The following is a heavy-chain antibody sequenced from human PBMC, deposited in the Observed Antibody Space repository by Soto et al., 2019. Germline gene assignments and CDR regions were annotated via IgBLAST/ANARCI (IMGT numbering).Heavy chain of an antibody. Sequence: QVQLVESGGGVVKPGRSLRLSCAASGFIFNRYGMHWVRQVPGKGLEWVADIWYDGSNKNYADSVKGRFTISRDNSKNTLSLQMNSLRAEDTAVYYCARGPGRPPLRNYGMDVWGQGTTVTVSS. CDR3: ARGPGRPPLRNYGMDV. CDR2: IWYDGSNK. V-gene: IGHV3-33*01. J-gene: IGHJ6*02. CDR1: GFIFNRYG.